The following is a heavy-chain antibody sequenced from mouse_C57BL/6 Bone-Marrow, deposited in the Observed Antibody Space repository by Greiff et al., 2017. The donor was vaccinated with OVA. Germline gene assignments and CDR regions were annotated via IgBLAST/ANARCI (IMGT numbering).Heavy chain of an antibody. V-gene: IGHV1-55*01. CDR1: GYTFTSYW. CDR3: ARNDCGTSFSFDD. D-gene: IGHD1-1*01. Sequence: QVQLKQPGAELVKPGASVKMSCKASGYTFTSYWITWVKQRPGQGLEWIGDIYPGSGSTNYNEKFKSKATLTVDTSSSTAYMQLSSLTSEDSAVYYCARNDCGTSFSFDDWGQGTTLTVAS. CDR2: IYPGSGST. J-gene: IGHJ2*01.